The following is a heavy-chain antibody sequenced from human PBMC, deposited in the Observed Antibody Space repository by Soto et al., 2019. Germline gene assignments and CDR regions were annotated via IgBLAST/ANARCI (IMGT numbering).Heavy chain of an antibody. Sequence: EVQLLESGGGLVQPGGSQRLSCVVSGFTFSTYAMSWVRQAPGKGLQWVSCISGSGGITYYADSVKGRFTISRDNSKNTLYLQMNSLRAEDTAVYYCAKDYGGNKDWFSDLWGRGTLVTVSS. CDR2: ISGSGGIT. V-gene: IGHV3-23*01. J-gene: IGHJ2*01. D-gene: IGHD4-17*01. CDR3: AKDYGGNKDWFSDL. CDR1: GFTFSTYA.